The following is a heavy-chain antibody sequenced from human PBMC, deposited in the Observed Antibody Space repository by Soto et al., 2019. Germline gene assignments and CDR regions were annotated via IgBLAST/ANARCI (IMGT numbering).Heavy chain of an antibody. V-gene: IGHV5-10-1*01. J-gene: IGHJ4*02. CDR1: GYSFTSYW. Sequence: GESLKISCKGSGYSFTSYWISWVRQMPGKGLEWMGRIDPSDSYTNYSPSLQGHVTISADKSISTAYLQWSSLKASDTAMYYCARHPYDFWSGPGYWGQGTLVTVSS. CDR3: ARHPYDFWSGPGY. D-gene: IGHD3-3*01. CDR2: IDPSDSYT.